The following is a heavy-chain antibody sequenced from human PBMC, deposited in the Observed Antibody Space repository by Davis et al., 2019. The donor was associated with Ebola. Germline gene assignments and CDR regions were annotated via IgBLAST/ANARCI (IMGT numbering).Heavy chain of an antibody. CDR1: GYRFPSYW. D-gene: IGHD3-3*02. V-gene: IGHV5-10-1*01. Sequence: KVSCKGSGYRFPSYWLVWVRQMPGKGLEWMGRIDPSDSYTDYSPSFQGHVSISADKSISTAYLQWSSLKASDTAMYFCARHFVGKLFGMDVWGQGTTVTVSS. CDR2: IDPSDSYT. CDR3: ARHFVGKLFGMDV. J-gene: IGHJ6*02.